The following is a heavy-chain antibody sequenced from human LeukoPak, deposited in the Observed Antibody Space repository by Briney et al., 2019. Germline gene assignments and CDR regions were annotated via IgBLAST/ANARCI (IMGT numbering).Heavy chain of an antibody. CDR3: ARDGDYYDSSGYPGD. D-gene: IGHD3-22*01. CDR1: GATFSSYA. V-gene: IGHV1-69*13. CDR2: IIPIFGTA. Sequence: SVKVSCKASGATFSSYAISWVRQAPGQGLEWMGGIIPIFGTANYDQKFQGRVTITADESTSTAYMELSSLRSEDAAVYYCARDGDYYDSSGYPGDWGQGTLVSVSS. J-gene: IGHJ4*02.